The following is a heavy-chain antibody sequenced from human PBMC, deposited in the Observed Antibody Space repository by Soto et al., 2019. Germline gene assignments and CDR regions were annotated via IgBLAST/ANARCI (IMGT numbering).Heavy chain of an antibody. V-gene: IGHV3-21*01. J-gene: IGHJ3*02. CDR3: ARLIVVVPAARGAFDI. CDR1: GFTFSSYS. CDR2: ISSSSSYI. D-gene: IGHD2-2*01. Sequence: GGSLRLSCASSGFTFSSYSMNLVRQAPGKGLEWVSSISSSSSYIYYADSVKGRFTISRDNAKNSLYLQMNSLRAEDTAVYYCARLIVVVPAARGAFDIWGQGTMVTVSS.